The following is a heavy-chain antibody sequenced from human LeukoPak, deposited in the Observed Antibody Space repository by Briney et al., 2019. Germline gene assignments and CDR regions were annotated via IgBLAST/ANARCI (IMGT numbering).Heavy chain of an antibody. CDR3: ASQRQTYYYYYMDV. CDR2: IYYSGST. CDR1: GGSISSSSYY. Sequence: SETLSLTCTVSGGSISSSSYYWGWIRQPPGKGLEWIGSIYYSGSTYYNPSLKSRVTISVDTSKNQFSLKLSSVTAADTAVYYCASQRQTYYYYYMDVWGKGTTVTVSS. J-gene: IGHJ6*03. V-gene: IGHV4-39*01.